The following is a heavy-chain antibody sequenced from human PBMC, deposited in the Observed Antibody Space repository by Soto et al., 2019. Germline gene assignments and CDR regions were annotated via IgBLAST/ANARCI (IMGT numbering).Heavy chain of an antibody. J-gene: IGHJ5*02. CDR3: ARKTFWSAKRVWLDP. V-gene: IGHV1-3*01. CDR1: GYTFTSYA. CDR2: INAGNGNT. D-gene: IGHD3-3*01. Sequence: ASLKVSCKASGYTFTSYAMHWVRQAPGQRLEWMGWINAGNGNTKYSQKFQGRVTITRDTSASTAYMELSSLRSEDTAVYYCARKTFWSAKRVWLDPWGQGTLVTVSS.